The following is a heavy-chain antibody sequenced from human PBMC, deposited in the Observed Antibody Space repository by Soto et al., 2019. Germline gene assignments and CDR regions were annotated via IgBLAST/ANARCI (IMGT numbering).Heavy chain of an antibody. CDR3: ASYPPRSGWYLQSGYYFDY. D-gene: IGHD6-19*01. V-gene: IGHV1-69*02. CDR2: IIPILGIA. CDR1: GGTFSSYT. Sequence: GASVKVSCKASGGTFSSYTISWVRQAPGQGLEWMGRIIPILGIANYAQKFQGRVTITADKSTSTAYVELSSLRSEDTAVYYCASYPPRSGWYLQSGYYFDYWGQGTLVTVSS. J-gene: IGHJ4*02.